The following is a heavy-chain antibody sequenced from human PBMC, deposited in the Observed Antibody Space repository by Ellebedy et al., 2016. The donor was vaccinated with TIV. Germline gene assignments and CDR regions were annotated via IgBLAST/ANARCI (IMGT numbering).Heavy chain of an antibody. CDR1: GYTFTSYY. J-gene: IGHJ4*02. D-gene: IGHD3-10*01. Sequence: AASVKVSCKASGYTFTSYYIHWVRQAPGQGFEWLGIFSPGGGVTTYAQKLQGRVTMTSDTSTSTVYMELTSLRSDDTAVYFCAVARCIRGVFWGQGTLVTVSS. CDR3: AVARCIRGVF. V-gene: IGHV1-46*04. CDR2: FSPGGGVT.